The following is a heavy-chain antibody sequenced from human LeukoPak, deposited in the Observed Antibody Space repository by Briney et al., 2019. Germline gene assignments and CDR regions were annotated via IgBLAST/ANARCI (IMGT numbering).Heavy chain of an antibody. CDR2: IYYSGST. Sequence: SETLSLTCTVSGGSISSYYWSWIRQPPGKGLEWIGYIYYSGSTNYNPSLKSRVTISVDTSKNQFSLKLSSVTAADTAVYYCAREHAITIFGVVIGWYFDYWGQGTLVTVSS. CDR1: GGSISSYY. D-gene: IGHD3-3*01. V-gene: IGHV4-59*08. CDR3: AREHAITIFGVVIGWYFDY. J-gene: IGHJ4*02.